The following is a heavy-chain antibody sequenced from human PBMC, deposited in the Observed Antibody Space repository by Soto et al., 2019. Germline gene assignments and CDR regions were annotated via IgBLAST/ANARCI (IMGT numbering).Heavy chain of an antibody. CDR3: ARRLARGVIGWFYP. CDR2: LYYTGRT. CDR1: GGSISSGTYY. Sequence: KPSETLSLTCTVSGGSISSGTYYWGWIRQPPGKGLEWIGSLYYTGRTYYSPSLKSRVTISVDTSKNHFSLNLTSVTAADTAVYYCARRLARGVIGWFYPWGQGTLVTVSS. J-gene: IGHJ5*02. V-gene: IGHV4-39*02. D-gene: IGHD3-10*01.